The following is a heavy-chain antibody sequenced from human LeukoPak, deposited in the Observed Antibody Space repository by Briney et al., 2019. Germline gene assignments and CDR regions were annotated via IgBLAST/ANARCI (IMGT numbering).Heavy chain of an antibody. V-gene: IGHV3-74*01. D-gene: IGHD3-22*01. Sequence: QPGGSLRLSCAASGFTFSSYWMHWVRQAPGKGLVWVSHINSDGSSTNYADSVKGRFTISRDNAKNTLYLQMNSLRAEDTAVYYCARSAFHAGSGNYYDYWGQGTLVTVSS. CDR2: INSDGSST. CDR1: GFTFSSYW. CDR3: ARSAFHAGSGNYYDY. J-gene: IGHJ4*02.